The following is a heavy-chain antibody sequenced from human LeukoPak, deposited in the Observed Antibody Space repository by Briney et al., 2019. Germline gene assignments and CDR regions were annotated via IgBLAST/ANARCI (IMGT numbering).Heavy chain of an antibody. CDR3: AKDLWVQQQRGMIFDY. Sequence: GGSLRLSCAASGFTFTNYGMHWVRQAPGKGLEWVAAISYDGTNKYYADSVKGRFTISRDNSKNTLYLQMNSLRVEDTAVYYCAKDLWVQQQRGMIFDYWGQGTLVTVSS. V-gene: IGHV3-30*18. CDR1: GFTFTNYG. D-gene: IGHD6-13*01. CDR2: ISYDGTNK. J-gene: IGHJ4*02.